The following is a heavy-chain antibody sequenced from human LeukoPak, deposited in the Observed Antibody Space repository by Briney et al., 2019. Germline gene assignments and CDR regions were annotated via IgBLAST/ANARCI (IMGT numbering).Heavy chain of an antibody. CDR2: IIPIFGTA. CDR1: GGTFSSYA. Sequence: LVKVSCKASGGTFSSYAVSWVRQAPGPGLEWMGGIIPIFGTANYAQKCQGRVTITSDKSTSKAYMELSSLRSEDTAVYYCARDPPIAVAGRGRAFYYYGMDVWGKGTTVTVSS. J-gene: IGHJ6*04. CDR3: ARDPPIAVAGRGRAFYYYGMDV. V-gene: IGHV1-69*06. D-gene: IGHD6-19*01.